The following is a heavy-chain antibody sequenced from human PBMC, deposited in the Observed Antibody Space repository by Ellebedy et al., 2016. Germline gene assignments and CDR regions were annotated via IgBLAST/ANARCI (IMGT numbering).Heavy chain of an antibody. Sequence: GGSLRLXXAASGFVFSTYVMHWVRQAPGKGLEWVASIWHDGSYKFHADSVKGRFTVSRDNSKNTLYLQMDSLRTEDTAIYYCTRETVHTYYFDYWGQGTLVTVSS. CDR3: TRETVHTYYFDY. V-gene: IGHV3-33*01. CDR1: GFVFSTYV. J-gene: IGHJ4*02. D-gene: IGHD2/OR15-2a*01. CDR2: IWHDGSYK.